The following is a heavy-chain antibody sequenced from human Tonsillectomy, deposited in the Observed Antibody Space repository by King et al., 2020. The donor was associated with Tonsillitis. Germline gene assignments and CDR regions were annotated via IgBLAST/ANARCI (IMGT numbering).Heavy chain of an antibody. V-gene: IGHV3-30*18. CDR2: ISYDGSNK. CDR3: AKDQTAFDWLLDYYYGMDV. Sequence: VQLVESGGGVVQPGRSLRLSCAASGFTFSSYGMHWVRQAPGKGLEWVAVISYDGSNKYYADSVKGRFTISRDNSKNTLYLQMNSLRAEDTAVYYCAKDQTAFDWLLDYYYGMDVWGQGTTVTVFS. CDR1: GFTFSSYG. J-gene: IGHJ6*02. D-gene: IGHD3-9*01.